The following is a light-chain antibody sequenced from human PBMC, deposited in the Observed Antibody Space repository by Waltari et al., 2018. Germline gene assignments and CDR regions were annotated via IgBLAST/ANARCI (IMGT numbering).Light chain of an antibody. CDR1: SSNIGTGYY. CDR3: QSYDSALSGVL. CDR2: ANT. Sequence: QSVLTQPPSVSGAPGQTVTISCTGSSSNIGTGYYVHWYQQVPGTAPKLLVYANTNRPSGVPDRFSASKSGTSASLAITGLQAEDEADYYCQSYDSALSGVLFGGGTKLTVL. J-gene: IGLJ2*01. V-gene: IGLV1-40*01.